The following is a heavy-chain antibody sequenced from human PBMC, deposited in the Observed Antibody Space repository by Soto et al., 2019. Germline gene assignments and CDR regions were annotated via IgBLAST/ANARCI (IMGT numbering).Heavy chain of an antibody. CDR2: ISGSGGST. CDR1: GFTFSSYA. CDR3: AKGTQPEYYYYGMDV. Sequence: PWGSLRLSCAASGFTFSSYAMSWVRQAPGKGLESVSAISGSGGSTYYADSVKGRFTISRDNSKNTLYLQMNSLRAEDTAVYYCAKGTQPEYYYYGMDVWGQGTTVTVSS. V-gene: IGHV3-23*01. J-gene: IGHJ6*02. D-gene: IGHD6-13*01.